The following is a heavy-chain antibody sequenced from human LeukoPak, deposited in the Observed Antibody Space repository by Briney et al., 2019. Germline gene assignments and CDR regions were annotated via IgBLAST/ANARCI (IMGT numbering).Heavy chain of an antibody. J-gene: IGHJ3*02. CDR2: ISGTSGSP. CDR1: GFTFSSYA. V-gene: IGHV3-23*01. CDR3: AKVSLGGGSYIAFDI. Sequence: GGSLRLSCAASGFTFSSYAMSWVRQAPGKGLEWVPAISGTSGSPFYADSVKGRFTISRDNSKNSLYLQMNNLRAEDTAVYYCAKVSLGGGSYIAFDIWGQGTMVTVSS. D-gene: IGHD1-26*01.